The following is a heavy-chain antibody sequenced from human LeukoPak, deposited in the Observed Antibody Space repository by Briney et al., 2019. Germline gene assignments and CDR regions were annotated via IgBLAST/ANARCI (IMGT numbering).Heavy chain of an antibody. J-gene: IGHJ4*02. CDR2: IWYDGSNK. Sequence: QTGGSLRLSCAASGFTFSSYGMHWVRQAPGKGLEWVAVIWYDGSNKYYADSVKGRFTISRDNSKNTLYLQMNSLRAEDTAVYYRARGPVDIVATGLHYWGQGTLVTVSS. V-gene: IGHV3-33*01. CDR1: GFTFSSYG. CDR3: ARGPVDIVATGLHY. D-gene: IGHD5-12*01.